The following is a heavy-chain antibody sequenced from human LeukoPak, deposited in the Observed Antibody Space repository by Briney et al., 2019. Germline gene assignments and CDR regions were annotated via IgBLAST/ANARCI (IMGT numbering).Heavy chain of an antibody. J-gene: IGHJ5*02. CDR1: GGFISNSIYY. Sequence: SETLSLTCIVSGGFISNSIYYWAWIRQPPGEGLEWIGSIHYSGKTCYYPSLTSRVTMSVDTSKNQFSLKLSSVTAADTAVYYCARRCGGDCYSKMGLDLWGQGTAVTVSS. D-gene: IGHD2-21*02. CDR3: ARRCGGDCYSKMGLDL. V-gene: IGHV4-39*01. CDR2: IHYSGKT.